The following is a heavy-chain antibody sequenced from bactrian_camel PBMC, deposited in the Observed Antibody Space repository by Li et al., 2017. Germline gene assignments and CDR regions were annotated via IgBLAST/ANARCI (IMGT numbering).Heavy chain of an antibody. V-gene: IGHV3S54*01. J-gene: IGHJ4*01. CDR1: GDTDSNTC. D-gene: IGHD2*01. CDR2: IYSDDGGI. CDR3: EAACGYCNSGGCFREEV. Sequence: HVQLVESGGGSVQAGGSLQLSCVASGDTDSNTCMAWFRQAPGKEREAVADIYSDDGGIKYADSVRGRFTISQDNATNTVHLAMNNLKTQDTAVYICEAACGYCNSGGCFREEVRGQGTQVTVS.